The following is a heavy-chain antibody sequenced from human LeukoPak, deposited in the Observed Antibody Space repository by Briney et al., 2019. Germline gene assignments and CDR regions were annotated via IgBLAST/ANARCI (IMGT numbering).Heavy chain of an antibody. CDR1: GGSFSGYY. Sequence: KPSETLSLTCAVYGGSFSGYYWSWIRQPPGKGLEWIGEINHSGSTNYNPSLKSRVTISVDTSKNQFSLKLSSVTAADTAVYYCARGSVRYSSSWYLIVSYYFDYWGQGTLVTVSS. D-gene: IGHD6-13*01. CDR3: ARGSVRYSSSWYLIVSYYFDY. J-gene: IGHJ4*02. CDR2: INHSGST. V-gene: IGHV4-34*01.